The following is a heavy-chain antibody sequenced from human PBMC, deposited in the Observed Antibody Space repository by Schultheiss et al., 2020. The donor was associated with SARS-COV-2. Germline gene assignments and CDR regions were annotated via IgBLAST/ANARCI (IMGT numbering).Heavy chain of an antibody. CDR2: IYYSGST. D-gene: IGHD1-26*01. Sequence: SETLSLTCAVYGGSFSGYYWSWIRQPPGKGLEWIGYIYYSGSTNYNPSLKSRVTISVDTSKNQFSLKLSSVTAADTAVYYCAREGATKFDYWGQGTLVTVSS. V-gene: IGHV4-59*01. CDR3: AREGATKFDY. CDR1: GGSFSGYY. J-gene: IGHJ4*02.